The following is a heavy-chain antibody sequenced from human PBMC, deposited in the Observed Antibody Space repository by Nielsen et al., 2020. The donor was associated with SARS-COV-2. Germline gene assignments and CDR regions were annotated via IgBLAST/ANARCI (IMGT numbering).Heavy chain of an antibody. V-gene: IGHV3-7*01. CDR1: GFTVDDYG. CDR3: ARDWSRAFDV. CDR2: IKPDGSEK. Sequence: GGSLRLSCAASGFTVDDYGLSWVRQVPGKGLEWVADIKPDGSEKFYVDSVKGRFTISRDNAKNSMSLQMNSLRVEDTAVYYCARDWSRAFDVWGQGTMVTVSS. J-gene: IGHJ3*01.